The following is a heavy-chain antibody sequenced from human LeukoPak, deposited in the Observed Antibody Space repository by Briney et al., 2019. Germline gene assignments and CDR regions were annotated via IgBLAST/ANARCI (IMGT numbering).Heavy chain of an antibody. Sequence: PGGSLRLSCAASGFTFSSYAMSWVRQAPGKGLEWVSSISGSGGNTYYADSVKGRFTISRDNAKNTLYLQMNSLRAEDTAVYYCARRSAAKDAFDIWGQGTMVTVSS. D-gene: IGHD6-25*01. J-gene: IGHJ3*02. V-gene: IGHV3-23*01. CDR1: GFTFSSYA. CDR3: ARRSAAKDAFDI. CDR2: ISGSGGNT.